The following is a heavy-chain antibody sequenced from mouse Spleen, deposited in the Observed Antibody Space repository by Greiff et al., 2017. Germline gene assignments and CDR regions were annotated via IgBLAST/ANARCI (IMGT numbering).Heavy chain of an antibody. CDR1: GFTFSSFG. Sequence: EVKLMESGGGLVQPGGSRKLSCAASGFTFSSFGMHWVRQAPEKGLEWVAYISSGSSTIYYADTVKGRFTISRDNPKNTLFLQMTSLRSEDTAMYYCARWDGNYGYAMDYWGQGTSVTVSS. D-gene: IGHD2-1*01. J-gene: IGHJ4*01. CDR3: ARWDGNYGYAMDY. V-gene: IGHV5-17*02. CDR2: ISSGSSTI.